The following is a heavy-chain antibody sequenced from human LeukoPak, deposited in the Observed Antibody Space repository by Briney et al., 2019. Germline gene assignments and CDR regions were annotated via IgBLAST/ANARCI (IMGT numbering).Heavy chain of an antibody. V-gene: IGHV1-69*13. Sequence: ASVKVSCKASGGTFSSYAISWVRQAPGQGLEWMGGIIPIFGTANYAQKFQGRVTITADESTSTAYMELSSLRSEDTAVYYCARVGISRDAFDIWGQGTMVTVSS. CDR1: GGTFSSYA. CDR2: IIPIFGTA. D-gene: IGHD2-15*01. J-gene: IGHJ3*02. CDR3: ARVGISRDAFDI.